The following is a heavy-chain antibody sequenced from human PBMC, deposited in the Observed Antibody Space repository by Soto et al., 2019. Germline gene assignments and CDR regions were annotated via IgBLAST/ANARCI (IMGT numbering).Heavy chain of an antibody. Sequence: GGSLRLSCAASGFTFSSYGMHWVRQAPGKGLEWVAVISYDGRNKYHADSVKGRFTILRDNSKNMLYLQMNSLRAEDTAVYFCAKDGDIEAAGYYFDSWGQGTQVTVSS. D-gene: IGHD6-13*01. CDR1: GFTFSSYG. CDR3: AKDGDIEAAGYYFDS. CDR2: ISYDGRNK. J-gene: IGHJ4*02. V-gene: IGHV3-30*18.